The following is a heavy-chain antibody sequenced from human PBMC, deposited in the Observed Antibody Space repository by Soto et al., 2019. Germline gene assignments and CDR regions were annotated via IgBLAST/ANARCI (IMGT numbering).Heavy chain of an antibody. CDR1: GGSISSGGFY. CDR2: IYDSWRT. J-gene: IGHJ6*02. V-gene: IGHV4-31*03. CDR3: ARNGYTYGMDV. Sequence: QVQLQESGPGLVKPSQTLSLACTVSGGSISSGGFYWSWVRQLPGKGLEWIAYIYDSWRTYYNPSLKSRVTISMDTSSNQFSLDLRSVTAADTAVYYCARNGYTYGMDVWGQGTTVTVSS. D-gene: IGHD5-18*01.